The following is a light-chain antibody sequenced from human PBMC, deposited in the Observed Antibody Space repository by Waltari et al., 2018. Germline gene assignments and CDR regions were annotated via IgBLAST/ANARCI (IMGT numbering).Light chain of an antibody. J-gene: IGLJ3*02. CDR2: DVS. CDR3: TSYTSSRTRV. V-gene: IGLV2-14*03. CDR1: SSAVGGYNY. Sequence: QSALTQSASVSGSPGQSITIACTGTSSAVGGYNYVSWYQQYPGKAPKLMIYDVSNRPSGVSNRFSGSKSGNTASLTISGLQAEDEADYYCTSYTSSRTRVFGGGTKLTVL.